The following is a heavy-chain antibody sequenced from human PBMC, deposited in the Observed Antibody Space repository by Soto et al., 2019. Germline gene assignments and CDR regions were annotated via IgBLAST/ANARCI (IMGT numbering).Heavy chain of an antibody. CDR1: GFTFSSYE. CDR3: ARDMKNRIVVVPAAIFRYYYYGMDV. CDR2: ISSSGSTI. V-gene: IGHV3-48*03. Sequence: LRLSCAASGFTFSSYEMNWVRQAPGKGLEWVSYISSSGSTIYYADSVKGRFTISRDNAKNSLYLQMNSLRAEDTAVYYCARDMKNRIVVVPAAIFRYYYYGMDVWGQGTTVTVSS. J-gene: IGHJ6*02. D-gene: IGHD2-2*01.